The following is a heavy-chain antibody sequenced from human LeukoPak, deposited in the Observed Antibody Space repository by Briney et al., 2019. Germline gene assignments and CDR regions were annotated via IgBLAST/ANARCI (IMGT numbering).Heavy chain of an antibody. CDR1: GGSISSYY. D-gene: IGHD6-6*01. CDR3: ASTQEGSSFGY. CDR2: IYYSGST. J-gene: IGHJ4*02. Sequence: NTSETLSLTCTVSGGSISSYYWSWIRQPPGKGLEWIGYIYYSGSTNYNPSLKSRVTISVDTSKNQFSLKLSSVTAADTAVYYCASTQEGSSFGYWGQGTLVTVSS. V-gene: IGHV4-59*12.